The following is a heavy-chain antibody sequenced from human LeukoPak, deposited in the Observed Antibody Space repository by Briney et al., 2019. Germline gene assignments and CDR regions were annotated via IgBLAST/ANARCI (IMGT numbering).Heavy chain of an antibody. Sequence: RGSLRLSCAASGLTFSSYGMGWVRQAPGKGLEWVSAISGSGGSTYYADSVKGRFTISRDNSKNTLYLQMSSLRAEDTAVYYCASRVRSSSGWYEKFLWFDPWGQGTLVTVSS. CDR1: GLTFSSYG. J-gene: IGHJ5*02. D-gene: IGHD6-19*01. CDR2: ISGSGGST. CDR3: ASRVRSSSGWYEKFLWFDP. V-gene: IGHV3-23*01.